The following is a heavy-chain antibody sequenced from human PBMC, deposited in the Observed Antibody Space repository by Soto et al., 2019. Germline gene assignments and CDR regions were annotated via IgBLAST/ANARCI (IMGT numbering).Heavy chain of an antibody. CDR2: ISRNGDTT. J-gene: IGHJ4*02. CDR1: GFTFSSYA. V-gene: IGHV3-23*01. D-gene: IGHD4-17*01. CDR3: ARCTATTPLAY. Sequence: GGSLRLSCAASGFTFSSYAMTWVRQAPGKGLEWVSVISRNGDTTNYADSVKGRFTISRDTSKNTLYLQMNSVRAEDTAVYYCARCTATTPLAYWGQGTLVTVSS.